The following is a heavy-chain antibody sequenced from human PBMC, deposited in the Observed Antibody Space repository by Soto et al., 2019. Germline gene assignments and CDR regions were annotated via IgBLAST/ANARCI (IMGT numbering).Heavy chain of an antibody. J-gene: IGHJ4*02. CDR1: GFTFSSYW. V-gene: IGHV3-7*01. D-gene: IGHD3-9*01. CDR3: ARDLYSGYYDILTGAGDYFDY. CDR2: IKQDGSEK. Sequence: GGSLRLSCAASGFTFSSYWRSWVRQAPGKGLEWVANIKQDGSEKYYVDYVKGPITISRDNAKNSLYLKMNSLRAEDTAVYYCARDLYSGYYDILTGAGDYFDYWGQGTLVTVSS.